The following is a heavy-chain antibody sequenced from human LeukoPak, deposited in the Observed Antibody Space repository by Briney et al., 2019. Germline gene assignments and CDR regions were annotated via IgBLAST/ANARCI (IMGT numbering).Heavy chain of an antibody. D-gene: IGHD2-15*01. J-gene: IGHJ4*02. CDR1: GGSISSGGYY. Sequence: SETLSLTCTVSGGSISSGGYYWSWIRQHPGKGLEWIGNIYSSGSTKYNSSLKSRVTISVDTSKNQFSLTLSSLTAADTAVYYCAGRRISYFDSWGQGTLVTVSS. CDR2: IYSSGST. CDR3: AGRRISYFDS. V-gene: IGHV4-61*08.